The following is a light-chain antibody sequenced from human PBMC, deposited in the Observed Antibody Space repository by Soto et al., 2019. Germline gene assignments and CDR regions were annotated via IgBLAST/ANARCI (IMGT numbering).Light chain of an antibody. Sequence: SYELTQPPSVSVAPGQTASISCGGYNLEFKSVHWYQPRPGQAPVLVVFDDRDRPSGIPDRFSGASSGNTATLTISRVEAGDESDFYCQVWDSDSDHVVFGGGTKLTVL. CDR2: DDR. CDR1: NLEFKS. CDR3: QVWDSDSDHVV. J-gene: IGLJ2*01. V-gene: IGLV3-21*02.